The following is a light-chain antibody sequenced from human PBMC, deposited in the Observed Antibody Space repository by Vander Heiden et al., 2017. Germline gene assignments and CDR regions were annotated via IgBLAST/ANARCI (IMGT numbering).Light chain of an antibody. V-gene: IGKV2-24*01. CDR1: QSLLHSNGNTY. CDR2: VVS. Sequence: EIVMTQTPLSSPVTLGQAASISCRSSQSLLHSNGNTYLSWLQQRPGQPPRLLNYVVSHRVSGVPDRFSGSGAGTDFTLKISRVEAEDVGVYYCMQVAQFPWTFGQGTKVEIK. J-gene: IGKJ1*01. CDR3: MQVAQFPWT.